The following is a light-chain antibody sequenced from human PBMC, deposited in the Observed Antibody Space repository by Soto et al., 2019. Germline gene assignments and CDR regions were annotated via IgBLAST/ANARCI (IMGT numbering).Light chain of an antibody. CDR1: QSVLYTPNSKNY. J-gene: IGKJ4*01. CDR3: QQYYSTPLT. V-gene: IGKV4-1*01. Sequence: DIVMTQSPDSLAVSLGGRASISCKSSQSVLYTPNSKNYLAWYQQKPGQPPKLLIYWASTRESGVPERFSGSGSGTEFTLTISSLQAEDVAVYSCQQYYSTPLTFGGGTKVELQ. CDR2: WAS.